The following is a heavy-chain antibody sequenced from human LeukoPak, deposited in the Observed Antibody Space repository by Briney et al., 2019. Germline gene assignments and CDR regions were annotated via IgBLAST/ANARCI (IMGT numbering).Heavy chain of an antibody. CDR3: AYGSNSAADH. V-gene: IGHV4-39*01. D-gene: IGHD4-23*01. CDR2: IYYGGTN. CDR1: GGSISSWTYY. Sequence: SETLSLTCTVSGGSISSWTYYWGWIRQPPGKGLEWIGTIYYGGTNYYNPSLRSRVTISVDTSKNQFSLNLNSVTAADTAVYYCAYGSNSAADHWGQGTLVTVSS. J-gene: IGHJ4*02.